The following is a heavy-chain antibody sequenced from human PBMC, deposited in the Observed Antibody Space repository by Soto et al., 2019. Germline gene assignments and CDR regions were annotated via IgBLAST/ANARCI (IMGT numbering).Heavy chain of an antibody. D-gene: IGHD2-15*01. CDR2: ISAYNGNT. V-gene: IGHV1-18*01. J-gene: IGHJ6*02. CDR3: ARDKGYCSGGSCGGYYYYGMDV. Sequence: ASVKVSCKASGYTFTSYGISWVRQAPGQGLEWMGWISAYNGNTNYAQKLQGRVTMTTDTSTSTAYMELRSLRSDDTAVYYCARDKGYCSGGSCGGYYYYGMDVWVQGTTVTVS. CDR1: GYTFTSYG.